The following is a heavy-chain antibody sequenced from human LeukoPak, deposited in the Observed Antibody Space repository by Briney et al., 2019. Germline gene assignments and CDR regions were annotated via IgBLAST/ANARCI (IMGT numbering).Heavy chain of an antibody. CDR3: ARDAPYYYGSGSYHQYYYYYYMDV. Sequence: GGSLRLSCPAPGFTFSSYAMHWVRQAPGKGLEYVSAISSNGGSTYYANSVKGRFTISRDNSKNTLYLQMGSLRAEGMAVYYCARDAPYYYGSGSYHQYYYYYYMDVWGKGTTVTVSS. V-gene: IGHV3-64*01. D-gene: IGHD3-10*01. CDR2: ISSNGGST. CDR1: GFTFSSYA. J-gene: IGHJ6*03.